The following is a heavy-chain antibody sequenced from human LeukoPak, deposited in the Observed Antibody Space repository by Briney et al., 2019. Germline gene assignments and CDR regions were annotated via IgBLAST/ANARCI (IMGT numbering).Heavy chain of an antibody. CDR1: GFTFSSYS. V-gene: IGHV3-21*04. Sequence: PGGSLRLSCAASGFTFSSYSMNWVRQAPGKGLEWVSSISSSSSYIYYADSVKGRFAISRDNAKNSLYLQMNSLRAEDTALYYCAKGNDLGGSTGAFDIWGQGTMVTVSS. CDR2: ISSSSSYI. D-gene: IGHD3-10*01. J-gene: IGHJ3*02. CDR3: AKGNDLGGSTGAFDI.